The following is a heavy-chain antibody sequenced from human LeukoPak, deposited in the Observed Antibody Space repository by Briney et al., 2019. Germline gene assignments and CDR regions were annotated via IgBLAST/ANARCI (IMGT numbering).Heavy chain of an antibody. J-gene: IGHJ6*03. CDR3: ARMNYGSGSYASYYYYYMDV. V-gene: IGHV1-69*06. CDR1: GYTFTGYY. CDR2: IIPIFGTA. Sequence: GASVKVSCKASGYTFTGYYMHWVRQAPGQGLEWMGGIIPIFGTANYAQKFQGRVTITADKSTSTAYMELSSLRSEDTAVYYCARMNYGSGSYASYYYYYMDVWGKGTTVTVSS. D-gene: IGHD3-10*01.